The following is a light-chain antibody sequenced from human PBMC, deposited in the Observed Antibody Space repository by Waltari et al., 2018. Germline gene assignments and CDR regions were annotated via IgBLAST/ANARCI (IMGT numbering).Light chain of an antibody. CDR3: NTRDISGDHLV. Sequence: SSELTQEPAVSVALGQTVRITCQGGGLRTFYATWYQQKPGQAPLLVIYDENNRPSGIPDRFSGSRSGNTASLTISGAQAEDEADYYCNTRDISGDHLVFGSGTKVTVL. CDR2: DEN. CDR1: GLRTFY. V-gene: IGLV3-19*01. J-gene: IGLJ1*01.